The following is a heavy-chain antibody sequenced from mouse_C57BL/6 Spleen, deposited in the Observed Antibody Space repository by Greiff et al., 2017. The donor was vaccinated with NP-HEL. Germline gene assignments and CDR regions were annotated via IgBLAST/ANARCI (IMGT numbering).Heavy chain of an antibody. CDR2: ISYDGSN. V-gene: IGHV3-6*01. CDR1: GYSITSGYY. D-gene: IGHD1-1*01. Sequence: VQLKESGPGLVKPSQSLSLTCSVTGYSITSGYYWNWIRQFPGNKLEWMGYISYDGSNNYNPSLKNRISITRDTSKNQFFLKLNSVTTEDTATYYCARDPGYYYGSSPYAMDYWGQGTSVTVSS. CDR3: ARDPGYYYGSSPYAMDY. J-gene: IGHJ4*01.